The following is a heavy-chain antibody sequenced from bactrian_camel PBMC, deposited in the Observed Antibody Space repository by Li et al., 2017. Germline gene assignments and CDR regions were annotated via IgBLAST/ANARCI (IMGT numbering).Heavy chain of an antibody. CDR1: GSTYFRDY. CDR2: IDSDGRT. Sequence: VQLVESGGGSVQAGGTLRLSYAVAGSTYFRDYMGWFRQAPGKEREGVAVIDSDGRTNYADSVKGRSTISRDNAKNTLYLQMNSLEPEDTAMYYCAAEMSGRRPHCSGGYPSPFGFWGQGTQVTVS. J-gene: IGHJ6*01. V-gene: IGHV3S53*01. D-gene: IGHD5*01. CDR3: AAEMSGRRPHCSGGYPSPFGF.